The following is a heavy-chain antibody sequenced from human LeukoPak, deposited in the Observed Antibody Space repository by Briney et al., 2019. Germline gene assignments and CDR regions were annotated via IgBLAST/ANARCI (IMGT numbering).Heavy chain of an antibody. Sequence: ASVKVSCKASGYTFTSYGVSWVRQAPGQGLEWMEWISAYNGNTNNAQKLQGRVTMTTDTSTSTAYMELRSLRSDDTAVYYCARGPYDFWSGYYGPWGQGTLVTVSS. J-gene: IGHJ5*02. CDR1: GYTFTSYG. V-gene: IGHV1-18*01. CDR3: ARGPYDFWSGYYGP. CDR2: ISAYNGNT. D-gene: IGHD3-3*01.